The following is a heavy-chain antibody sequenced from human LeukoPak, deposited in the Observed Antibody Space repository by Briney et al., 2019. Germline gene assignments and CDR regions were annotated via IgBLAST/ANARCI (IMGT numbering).Heavy chain of an antibody. J-gene: IGHJ4*02. CDR1: GVSISSSSYY. D-gene: IGHD5-18*01. V-gene: IGHV4-39*01. Sequence: SETLSLTCTVSGVSISSSSYYWGWIRQPPGKGLEGIGSIYYSGSTYYNPSLKSRVTISVDTSKNRFSLKLSSVTAADTAVYYCASSVDTAMVPTGVFDYWGQGTLVTVSS. CDR3: ASSVDTAMVPTGVFDY. CDR2: IYYSGST.